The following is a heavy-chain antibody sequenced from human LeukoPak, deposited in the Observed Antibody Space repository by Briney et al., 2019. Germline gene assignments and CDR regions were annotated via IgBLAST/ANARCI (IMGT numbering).Heavy chain of an antibody. CDR3: ATLTYSRSRRFDY. CDR1: GGSISSYY. J-gene: IGHJ4*02. V-gene: IGHV4-59*01. CDR2: IYYSGST. D-gene: IGHD6-6*01. Sequence: SETLSLTCTVSGGSISSYYWSWIRQPPGKGLEWIGYIYYSGSTNYNPSLKSRVTISVDTSKNQFSLKLSSVTAADTAVYYCATLTYSRSRRFDYWGQGTLVTVSS.